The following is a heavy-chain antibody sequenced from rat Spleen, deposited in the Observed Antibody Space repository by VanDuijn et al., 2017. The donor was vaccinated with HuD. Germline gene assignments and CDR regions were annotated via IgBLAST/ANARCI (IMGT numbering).Heavy chain of an antibody. CDR2: ISYDGSNT. D-gene: IGHD1-8*01. J-gene: IGHJ4*01. Sequence: EVQLVESGGGLVQPGRSMKLSCAASGFTVSTYDVAWVRQAPTKGLEWVASISYDGSNTYYRDSVKGRFTISRDNAKSTLYLLMNSLRSEDTATYYCARPHSSHYVMDAWGQGASVTVSS. CDR3: ARPHSSHYVMDA. CDR1: GFTVSTYD. V-gene: IGHV5-22*01.